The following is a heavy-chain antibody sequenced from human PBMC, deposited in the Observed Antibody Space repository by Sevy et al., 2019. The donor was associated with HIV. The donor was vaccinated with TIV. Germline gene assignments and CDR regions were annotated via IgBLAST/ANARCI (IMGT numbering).Heavy chain of an antibody. CDR3: VRVDRDGYFEY. Sequence: ASVKVSCKASGYTFTGYYMHWMRQAPGQGLEWMGWINPDSGGPIYAPKFQARVTLTRDTSISTAYMDLSRLKSDDTAVYYRVRVDRDGYFEYWGQGTLVTVSS. J-gene: IGHJ4*02. V-gene: IGHV1-2*02. CDR2: INPDSGGP. CDR1: GYTFTGYY.